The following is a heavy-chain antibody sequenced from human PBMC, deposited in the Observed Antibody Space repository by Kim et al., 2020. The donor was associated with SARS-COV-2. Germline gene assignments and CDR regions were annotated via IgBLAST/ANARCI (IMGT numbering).Heavy chain of an antibody. V-gene: IGHV3-64D*09. J-gene: IGHJ4*02. CDR3: VKDHSFGEFGGVTIFGVAPFDY. CDR1: GFTFSSYA. Sequence: GGSLRLSCSASGFTFSSYAMHWVRQAPGKGLEYVSAISSNGGSTYYADSVKGRFTISRDNSKNTLYLQMSSLRAEDTAVYYCVKDHSFGEFGGVTIFGVAPFDYWGQGTLVTVSS. D-gene: IGHD3-3*01. CDR2: ISSNGGST.